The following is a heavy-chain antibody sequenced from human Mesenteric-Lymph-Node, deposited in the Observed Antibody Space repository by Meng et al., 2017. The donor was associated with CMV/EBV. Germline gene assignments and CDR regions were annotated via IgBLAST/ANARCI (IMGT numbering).Heavy chain of an antibody. CDR3: ARGDLMGLQGYYFDY. D-gene: IGHD2-8*01. J-gene: IGHJ4*02. CDR1: GFIFSSYA. CDR2: IYSGGSST. V-gene: IGHV3-23*03. Sequence: GESLKISCAASGFIFSSYAMSWVRQAPGKGLEWVSVIYSGGSSTYYADSVKGRFTISRDNSKNTLYLQMNSLRAEDTAVYYCARGDLMGLQGYYFDYWGQGTLVTVSS.